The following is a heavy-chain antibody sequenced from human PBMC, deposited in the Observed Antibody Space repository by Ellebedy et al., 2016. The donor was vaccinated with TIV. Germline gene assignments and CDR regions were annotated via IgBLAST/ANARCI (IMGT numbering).Heavy chain of an antibody. V-gene: IGHV3-74*01. CDR1: GFIFKNFL. CDR3: ARNRYCSRGNCYALGY. J-gene: IGHJ4*02. CDR2: ISTDGSTT. Sequence: GESLKISCGASGFIFKNFLMYWVRQAPGKGPEWVSRISTDGSTTNYADSVKGRFSVSRDNAKNTLYLQMNSLRAEDTAVYYCARNRYCSRGNCYALGYWGQGTLVTVSS. D-gene: IGHD2-15*01.